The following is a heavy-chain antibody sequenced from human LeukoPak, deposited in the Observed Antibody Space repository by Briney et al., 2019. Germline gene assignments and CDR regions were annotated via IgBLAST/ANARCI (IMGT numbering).Heavy chain of an antibody. D-gene: IGHD3-22*01. V-gene: IGHV3-11*01. CDR1: GFTVSDYY. CDR3: ARDAEWLLLPNPEY. J-gene: IGHJ4*02. CDR2: ISSSGSTI. Sequence: PGGSLPLSCAASGFTVSDYYMSWTRPAPGKGREWVSYISSSGSTIYYEDSVKGRFTISRDNAKNSLYLQMNSLRAEDTAVYYCARDAEWLLLPNPEYWGQGTLVTVSS.